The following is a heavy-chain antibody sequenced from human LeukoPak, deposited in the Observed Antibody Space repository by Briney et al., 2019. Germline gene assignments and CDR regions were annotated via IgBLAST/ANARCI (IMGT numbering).Heavy chain of an antibody. V-gene: IGHV4-59*08. CDR3: ARTYYYDSSGYQPFFDY. J-gene: IGHJ4*02. D-gene: IGHD3-22*01. CDR2: VYYSGVT. CDR1: GGSTGSDY. Sequence: SETLSVTCTVSGGSTGSDYWSWIRQPPGKGLEWIAYVYYSGVTSYNPSLKSRVAISIDTSKNQFSLNLSSVTAADTAVYYCARTYYYDSSGYQPFFDYWGQGTLVTVSS.